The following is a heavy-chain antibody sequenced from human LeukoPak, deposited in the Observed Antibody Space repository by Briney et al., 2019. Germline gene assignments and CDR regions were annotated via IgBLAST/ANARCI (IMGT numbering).Heavy chain of an antibody. D-gene: IGHD3-10*01. J-gene: IGHJ5*02. CDR2: MNPNSGDT. CDR3: ARDPMVRGENWFDP. Sequence: ASVKVSCKASGYTFTGYYMHWVRQAPGQGLEWMGWMNPNSGDTFYSQKFQGRVTMTRDTSLSTAYLGLTRLKSDDTAMYYCARDPMVRGENWFDPWGQGTLATVSS. CDR1: GYTFTGYY. V-gene: IGHV1-2*02.